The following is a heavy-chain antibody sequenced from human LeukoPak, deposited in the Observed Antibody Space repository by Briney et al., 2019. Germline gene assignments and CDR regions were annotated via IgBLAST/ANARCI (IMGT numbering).Heavy chain of an antibody. J-gene: IGHJ4*02. CDR1: GFTFSIYG. D-gene: IGHD4-17*01. V-gene: IGHV3-33*01. Sequence: GGSLRLSCAASGFTFSIYGMHGVRQAPGKGLEWVAVIWYDGSNKYYADSVKGRFTISRDNSKNTLYLQMNSLRAEDTAVYYCARDRRTTDDYWGQGTLVTVSS. CDR3: ARDRRTTDDY. CDR2: IWYDGSNK.